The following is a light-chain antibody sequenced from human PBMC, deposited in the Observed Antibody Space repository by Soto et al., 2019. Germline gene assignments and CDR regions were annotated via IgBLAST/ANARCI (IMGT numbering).Light chain of an antibody. J-gene: IGKJ5*01. Sequence: LLTQSPVTLSLSPGERATLSCRASQSFRGLLAWYQQKPGQAPRLLIYDAYNRATGIPPRFSGSGSGTDFTLTISSLEPEDSAVYYCQQRHMWPITFAQGTRLAIK. CDR3: QQRHMWPIT. CDR2: DAY. CDR1: QSFRGL. V-gene: IGKV3-11*01.